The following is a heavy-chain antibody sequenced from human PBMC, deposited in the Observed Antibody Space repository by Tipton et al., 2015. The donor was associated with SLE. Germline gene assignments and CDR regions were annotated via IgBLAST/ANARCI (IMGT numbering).Heavy chain of an antibody. CDR3: ARHYGGNPGFDY. V-gene: IGHV4-61*02. D-gene: IGHD4-23*01. J-gene: IGHJ4*02. CDR2: IYASGST. Sequence: TLSLTCSVSGDSISSGSNYWSWIRQPAGKGLEWIGRIYASGSTNYNPSLESRVTISVDTSKNQFSLNLSSVTAADTAVYYCARHYGGNPGFDYWGQGTLVTVSS. CDR1: GDSISSGSNY.